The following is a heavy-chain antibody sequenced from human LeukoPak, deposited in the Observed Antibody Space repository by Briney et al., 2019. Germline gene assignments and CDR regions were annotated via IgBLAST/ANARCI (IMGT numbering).Heavy chain of an antibody. CDR3: ARGDILTGYYILVGWFDP. CDR2: INPNSGGT. D-gene: IGHD3-9*01. J-gene: IGHJ5*02. CDR1: GYTFTGYY. Sequence: ASVKVSCKASGYTFTGYYMHWVRQAPGQGLEWMGWINPNSGGTNYAQKFQGRVTMTRDTSISTAYMELSRLRSDDTAVYYCARGDILTGYYILVGWFDPWGQGTLVTVSS. V-gene: IGHV1-2*02.